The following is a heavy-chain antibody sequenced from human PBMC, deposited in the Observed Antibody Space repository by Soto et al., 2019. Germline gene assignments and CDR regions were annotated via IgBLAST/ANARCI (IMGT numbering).Heavy chain of an antibody. Sequence: PSETLSLTCTVSGGSIRDYYWSWIRQPPGKGLEWIGYIYHSGSTYYNPSLKSRVTISVDRSKNQFSLKLSSVTAADTAVYYCARLRGSRVRGAMNWFDPWGQGTLVTVSS. CDR3: ARLRGSRVRGAMNWFDP. D-gene: IGHD3-10*01. CDR2: IYHSGST. J-gene: IGHJ5*02. V-gene: IGHV4-30-2*01. CDR1: GGSIRDYY.